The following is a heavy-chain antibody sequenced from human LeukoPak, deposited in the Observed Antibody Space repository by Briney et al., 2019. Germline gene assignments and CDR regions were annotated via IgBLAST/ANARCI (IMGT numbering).Heavy chain of an antibody. CDR2: IKQDGSEK. Sequence: GGSLRLSCAASGFTFGNYWMSWVRQAPGRGLEWVANIKQDGSEKYYVESVKGRFTTSRDNAKNSLYLQMNSLGAEDTAVYYCVRDKIVGATNFDYWGQGTLVTVSS. V-gene: IGHV3-7*01. J-gene: IGHJ4*02. CDR3: VRDKIVGATNFDY. CDR1: GFTFGNYW. D-gene: IGHD1-26*01.